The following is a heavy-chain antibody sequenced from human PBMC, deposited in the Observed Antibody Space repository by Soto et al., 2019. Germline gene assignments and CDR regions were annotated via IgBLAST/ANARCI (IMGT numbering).Heavy chain of an antibody. V-gene: IGHV1-3*01. CDR1: GYTFTSYA. J-gene: IGHJ6*02. CDR3: ARTYCSSTSCYAYYYYGMDV. CDR2: INAGNGNT. Sequence: ASVKVSCKDSGYTFTSYAMHWVRQAPGQRLEWMGWINAGNGNTNYAQKLQGRVTMTTDTSTSTAYMELRSLRSDDTAVHYCARTYCSSTSCYAYYYYGMDVWGQGTTVTVSS. D-gene: IGHD2-2*01.